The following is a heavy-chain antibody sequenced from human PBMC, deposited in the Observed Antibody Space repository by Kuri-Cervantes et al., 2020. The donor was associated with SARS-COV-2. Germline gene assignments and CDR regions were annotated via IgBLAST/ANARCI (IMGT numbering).Heavy chain of an antibody. J-gene: IGHJ6*02. CDR3: ARGDFGVEDGMDV. CDR1: GLNFNKAW. CDR2: IGTAGDT. V-gene: IGHV3-13*04. Sequence: GGSLRLSCAASGLNFNKAWMSWVRQAPGKGLEWVSAIGTAGDTYYPGSVKGRFTISRENAKNSLYLQMNSLRAEDTAVYYCARGDFGVEDGMDVWGQGTTVTVSS. D-gene: IGHD3-3*01.